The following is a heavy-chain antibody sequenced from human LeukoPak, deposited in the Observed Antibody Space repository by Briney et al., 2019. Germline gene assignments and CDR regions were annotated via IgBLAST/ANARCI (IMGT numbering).Heavy chain of an antibody. CDR3: ARLGIAAGRAFDP. J-gene: IGHJ5*02. D-gene: IGHD6-13*01. V-gene: IGHV4-39*07. CDR1: GGSISSSSYY. CDR2: IYYSGST. Sequence: PSETLSLTCTVSGGSISSSSYYWGWIRQPPGKGLEWIGSIYYSGSTYYNPSLKSRVTISVDTSKNQFSLKLSSVTAADTAVYYCARLGIAAGRAFDPWGQGTLVTVSS.